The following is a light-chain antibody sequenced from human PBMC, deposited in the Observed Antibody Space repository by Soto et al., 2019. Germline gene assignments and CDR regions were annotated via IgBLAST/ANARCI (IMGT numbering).Light chain of an antibody. CDR2: KAS. V-gene: IGKV1-5*03. CDR3: QQYKKWPRT. CDR1: QTISSW. J-gene: IGKJ1*01. Sequence: DIQMTQSPSTLSASVGDRVTITCRASQTISSWLAWYQQKPGKAPKLLIYKASTLKSGVPSRFSGSGSGTEFTLTISSLQSEDFAVYYCQQYKKWPRTFGHGTKVDIK.